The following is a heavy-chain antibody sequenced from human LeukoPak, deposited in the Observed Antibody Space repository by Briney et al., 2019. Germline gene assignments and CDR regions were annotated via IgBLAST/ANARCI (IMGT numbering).Heavy chain of an antibody. D-gene: IGHD3-16*02. CDR3: AREVMITFGGVIAYDAFDI. CDR2: ISSSSSYI. V-gene: IGHV3-21*01. J-gene: IGHJ3*02. CDR1: GFTFSSYT. Sequence: GGSLRLSCAASGFTFSSYTMNWVRQAPGKGLEWVSSISSSSSYIYYADSVKGRFTISRDNAKNSLYLQMNSLRAEDTAVYYCAREVMITFGGVIAYDAFDIWGQGTMVTVSS.